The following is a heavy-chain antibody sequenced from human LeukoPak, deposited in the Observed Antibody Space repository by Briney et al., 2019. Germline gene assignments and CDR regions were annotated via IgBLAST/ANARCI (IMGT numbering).Heavy chain of an antibody. CDR2: IIPILGIA. V-gene: IGHV1-69*02. CDR1: GYTFTTYY. D-gene: IGHD3-22*01. Sequence: SVKVSCKASGYTFTTYYIHWVRQAPGQGLEWMGRIIPILGIANYAQKFQGRVTITADKSTSTAYMELSSLRSEDTAVYYCASADYYDSSGPLDYWGQGTLVTVSS. J-gene: IGHJ4*02. CDR3: ASADYYDSSGPLDY.